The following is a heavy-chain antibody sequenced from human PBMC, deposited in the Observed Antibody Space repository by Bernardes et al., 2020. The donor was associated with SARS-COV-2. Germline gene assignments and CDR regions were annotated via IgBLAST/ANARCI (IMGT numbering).Heavy chain of an antibody. J-gene: IGHJ6*02. Sequence: SVKVSCKASGGTFSSYAISWVRQAPGQGLEWMGRIIPILGIANYAQKFQGRVTITADKSTSTAYMELSSLRSEDTAVYYCARADYSNFSYYYYGMDVWGQGTTVTVSS. CDR2: IIPILGIA. CDR1: GGTFSSYA. CDR3: ARADYSNFSYYYYGMDV. D-gene: IGHD4-4*01. V-gene: IGHV1-69*04.